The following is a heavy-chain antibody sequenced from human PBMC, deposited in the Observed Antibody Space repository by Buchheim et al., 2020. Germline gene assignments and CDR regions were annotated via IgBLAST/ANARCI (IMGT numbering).Heavy chain of an antibody. CDR3: ARTGGDYYYGSGSPMDNWFDP. CDR1: GGSISSSNW. Sequence: QVQLQESGPGLVKPSGTLSLTCAVSGGSISSSNWWSWVRQPPGKGLEWIGEIYHSGSTNYNPSLKSRVTISVDTSKNQFSLKLSSVTAADTAVYYCARTGGDYYYGSGSPMDNWFDPWGQGTL. V-gene: IGHV4-4*02. CDR2: IYHSGST. J-gene: IGHJ5*02. D-gene: IGHD3-10*01.